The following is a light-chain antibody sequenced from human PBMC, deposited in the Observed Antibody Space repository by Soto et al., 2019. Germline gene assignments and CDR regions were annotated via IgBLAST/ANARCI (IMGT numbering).Light chain of an antibody. CDR3: QTWDTGIRV. V-gene: IGLV4-69*01. CDR1: SGHSSYA. Sequence: QPVLTQSPSASASLGASVKLTCTLRSGHSSYAIAWHQQQPEKGPRYLMKLNIDGSHTKGDGIPDRFSGSSSGAERYLTISRLQSEDEADYYCQTWDTGIRVFGGGTKVTVL. J-gene: IGLJ3*02. CDR2: LNIDGSH.